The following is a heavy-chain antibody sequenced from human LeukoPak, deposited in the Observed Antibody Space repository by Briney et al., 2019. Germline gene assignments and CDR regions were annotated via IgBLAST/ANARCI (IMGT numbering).Heavy chain of an antibody. J-gene: IGHJ4*02. V-gene: IGHV1-69*01. Sequence: ASVKVSCKASGGTFSSYAISWVRQAPGQGLEWMGGIIPIFGTANYAQKFQGRVTITADESTSTAYMELSSLRSEDTAVYYCASYFDWSNYFDYWGQGTLVTVSS. CDR3: ASYFDWSNYFDY. D-gene: IGHD3-9*01. CDR2: IIPIFGTA. CDR1: GGTFSSYA.